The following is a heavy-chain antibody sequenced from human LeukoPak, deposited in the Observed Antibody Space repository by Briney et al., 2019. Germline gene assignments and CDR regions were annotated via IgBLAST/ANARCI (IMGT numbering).Heavy chain of an antibody. D-gene: IGHD4-11*01. J-gene: IGHJ6*01. CDR3: ALDSNYEGMDV. CDR2: IYYSGST. CDR1: GGSITTSY. Sequence: PSETLSLTCTVSGGSITTSYWYWIRQSPGKTLEWIGYIYYSGSTNYNPSFKSRVTISIDTSMNQFSLKLRSVTAADTAVYYCALDSNYEGMDVWGQGTSVIVSS. V-gene: IGHV4-59*08.